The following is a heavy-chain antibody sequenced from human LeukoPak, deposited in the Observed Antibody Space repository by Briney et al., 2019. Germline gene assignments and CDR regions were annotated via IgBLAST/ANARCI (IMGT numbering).Heavy chain of an antibody. Sequence: SETLSLTCTVSGYSISSAYYWGWIRQPPGKGREWIGNIYHSGRTYYNPSLKSRVTISVDTSKNQFSLKLSSVTAADTAVYYCTRPYYYDSSGYPDYWGQGTLVTVSS. CDR3: TRPYYYDSSGYPDY. V-gene: IGHV4-38-2*02. D-gene: IGHD3-22*01. CDR1: GYSISSAYY. CDR2: IYHSGRT. J-gene: IGHJ4*02.